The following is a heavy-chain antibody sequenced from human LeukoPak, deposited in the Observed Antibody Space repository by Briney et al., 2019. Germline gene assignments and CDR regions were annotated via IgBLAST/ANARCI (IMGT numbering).Heavy chain of an antibody. Sequence: GGSLRLSCAAAGFTFTNYAMSWVRQAPGKGLEWVSGMSGRGVSTYYADSVKGRFTISSDNSKNTLYLQMNSLRAEDTAIYYCAKDCNGGNCYIDYWGQGTLVTVAS. V-gene: IGHV3-23*01. CDR1: GFTFTNYA. CDR3: AKDCNGGNCYIDY. CDR2: MSGRGVST. D-gene: IGHD2-15*01. J-gene: IGHJ4*02.